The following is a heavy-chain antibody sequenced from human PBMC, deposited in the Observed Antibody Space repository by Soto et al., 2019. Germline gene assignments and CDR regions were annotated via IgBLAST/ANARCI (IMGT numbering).Heavy chain of an antibody. Sequence: PGESLKISCTGFGFSFTSYWIAWVRQMPEKGLEWMGVIYPGDSDTSYSPSFQGQVTISADKSSDTAYLQWSSLRASDTAIYYCAKHEGYCSSTVCSNFDYWGQGTLVTVSS. V-gene: IGHV5-51*01. CDR1: GFSFTSYW. CDR3: AKHEGYCSSTVCSNFDY. D-gene: IGHD2-2*01. CDR2: IYPGDSDT. J-gene: IGHJ4*02.